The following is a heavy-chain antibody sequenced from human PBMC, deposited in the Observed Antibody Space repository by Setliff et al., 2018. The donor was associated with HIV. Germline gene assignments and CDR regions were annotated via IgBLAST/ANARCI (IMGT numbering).Heavy chain of an antibody. Sequence: ASVKVSCKTSGYMFIAYGMSWVRRAPGQGLEWMGWIGPDNARTEYAQKFQGRVSLTIDTSASTAYMELRSLRSDDPAVYYCARDDGGNNYAEAFDVWGQGTMVTVSS. D-gene: IGHD3-16*01. CDR2: IGPDNART. CDR3: ARDDGGNNYAEAFDV. CDR1: GYMFIAYG. J-gene: IGHJ3*01. V-gene: IGHV1-18*01.